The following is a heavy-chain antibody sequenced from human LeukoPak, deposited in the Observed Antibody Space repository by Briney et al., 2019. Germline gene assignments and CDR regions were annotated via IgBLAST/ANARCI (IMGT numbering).Heavy chain of an antibody. V-gene: IGHV1-18*01. J-gene: IGHJ4*02. CDR3: ARGSFAGSGSAY. CDR2: ISAYNGNT. Sequence: ASVKVSCKTSGYSFTSQDMHWVRQAPGQSLEWMGWISAYNGNTNYAQKLQGRVTMTTDTSTSTAYMELRSLRSDDTAVYYCARGSFAGSGSAYWGQGTLVTVSS. CDR1: GYSFTSQD. D-gene: IGHD3-10*01.